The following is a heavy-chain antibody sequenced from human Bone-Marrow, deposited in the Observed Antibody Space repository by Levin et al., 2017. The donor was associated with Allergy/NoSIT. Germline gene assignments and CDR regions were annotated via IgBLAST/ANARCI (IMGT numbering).Heavy chain of an antibody. CDR3: ARGDSGGNSNLFFDH. CDR2: ISYDGGIT. J-gene: IGHJ4*02. D-gene: IGHD4-23*01. Sequence: SCAASGFAFRSYAMHWVRQAPGKGLEWVAVISYDGGITRYAESVKGRFSISRDSSKNIVFLQMNSLRREDTATYFCARGDSGGNSNLFFDHWGRGTLVTVSS. CDR1: GFAFRSYA. V-gene: IGHV3-30-3*01.